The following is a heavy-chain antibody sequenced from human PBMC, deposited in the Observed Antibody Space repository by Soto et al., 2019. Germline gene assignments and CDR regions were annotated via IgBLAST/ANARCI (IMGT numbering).Heavy chain of an antibody. Sequence: GGSLRLSCAASEFTFTNYAMGWVRQAPGKGPEWVAGISSGGTTTYYADSAKGRFTISRDNVKNTVSLQMDSLRAEDTAVYYCAKSSVKGIYSSLASWGQGILVTVSS. CDR3: AKSSVKGIYSSLAS. J-gene: IGHJ4*02. CDR2: ISSGGTTT. CDR1: EFTFTNYA. D-gene: IGHD5-12*01. V-gene: IGHV3-23*01.